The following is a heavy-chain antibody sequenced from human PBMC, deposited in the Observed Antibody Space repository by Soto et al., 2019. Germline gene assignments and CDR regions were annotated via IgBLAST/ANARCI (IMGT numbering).Heavy chain of an antibody. CDR2: LYYGRSA. Sequence: QVQLQESGPGLLKPSETLSLTCAVSGDSISSYYCMWIRQPPGKGLESIGYLYYGRSANYNPSLTRRVTLSVDTSTNQCSLTLSSMTAADTAVYYCALRSMAVVPEYWGQGTLVTVSS. CDR1: GDSISSYY. J-gene: IGHJ4*02. V-gene: IGHV4-59*01. D-gene: IGHD3-22*01. CDR3: ALRSMAVVPEY.